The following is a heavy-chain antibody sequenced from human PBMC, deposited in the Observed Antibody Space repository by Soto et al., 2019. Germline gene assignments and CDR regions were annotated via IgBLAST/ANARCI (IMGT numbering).Heavy chain of an antibody. J-gene: IGHJ4*02. Sequence: SQTLSLTCAVSGDSVSSNSAAWNWIRQSPSRGLEWLGGTYYRSKWYNDYAVSVKSRITINPDTSKNQFSLQLNSVTPEDTAVYYCARAPFTLEPEPFDYWGQGTLVTVSS. CDR3: ARAPFTLEPEPFDY. D-gene: IGHD1-1*01. CDR2: TYYRSKWYN. CDR1: GDSVSSNSAA. V-gene: IGHV6-1*01.